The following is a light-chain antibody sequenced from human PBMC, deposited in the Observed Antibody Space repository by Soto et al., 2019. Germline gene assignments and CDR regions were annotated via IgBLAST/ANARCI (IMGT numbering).Light chain of an antibody. CDR2: AIS. CDR3: LQHSTCPWT. CDR1: HGISDR. V-gene: IGKV1-17*03. Sequence: DIQITQSPSAISASVGDRVTITCRASHGISDRLAWLQQKPGKVPVRLIYAISGLKSGVPSMFSGRGFGTEFTLTISSLQREDFATYYCLQHSTCPWTIGQGTKVEIK. J-gene: IGKJ1*01.